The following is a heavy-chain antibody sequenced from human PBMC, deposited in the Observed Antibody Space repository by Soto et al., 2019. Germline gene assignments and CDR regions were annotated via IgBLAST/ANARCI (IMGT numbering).Heavy chain of an antibody. CDR2: IYSSGST. CDR3: ARISRLHYPGCFDF. CDR1: GGSISSGDSY. J-gene: IGHJ4*03. Sequence: ILSLTCSVSGGSISSGDSYWSWIRQHPGRGLEWIGYIYSSGSTSYNSSLKSRVAISADTSNNQFSLNLSSVTAADTAVYYCARISRLHYPGCFDFWGRGILVTVSS. V-gene: IGHV4-31*03. D-gene: IGHD6-6*01.